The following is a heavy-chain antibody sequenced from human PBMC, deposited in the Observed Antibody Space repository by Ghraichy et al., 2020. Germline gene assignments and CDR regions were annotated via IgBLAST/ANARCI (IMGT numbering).Heavy chain of an antibody. CDR1: GGSISSSSYY. D-gene: IGHD5-18*01. Sequence: SETLSLTCTVSGGSISSSSYYWGWIRQPPGKGLEWIGSIYYSGSTYYNPSLKSRVTISVDTSKNQFSLKLSSVTAADTAVYYCATRHSKYSYGTLWGQGTLVTVSS. CDR3: ATRHSKYSYGTL. J-gene: IGHJ4*02. V-gene: IGHV4-39*07. CDR2: IYYSGST.